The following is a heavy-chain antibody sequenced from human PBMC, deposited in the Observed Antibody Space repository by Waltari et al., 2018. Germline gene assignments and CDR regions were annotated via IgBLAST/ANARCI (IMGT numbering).Heavy chain of an antibody. D-gene: IGHD3-16*01. Sequence: QVQLVESGGGVVQPGRSLILSCAASGFSINTYAMHWVRQAPGKGLEWVAVIWYDGSNENYADSVKGRFTISRDNSKNTLYLQMDSLRAEDTAVYYCARDLNRFGSYVPYWGQGTLVTVSS. CDR1: GFSINTYA. V-gene: IGHV3-33*01. J-gene: IGHJ4*02. CDR2: IWYDGSNE. CDR3: ARDLNRFGSYVPY.